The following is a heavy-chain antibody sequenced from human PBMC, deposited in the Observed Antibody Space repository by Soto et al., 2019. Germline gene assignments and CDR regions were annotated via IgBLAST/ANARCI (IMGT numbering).Heavy chain of an antibody. V-gene: IGHV3-23*01. CDR3: AKGCSGGSCYPYTMARRNDAFDI. Sequence: PGGSLRLSCAASGFTFSSYAMSWVRQAPGKGLEWVSAISGSGGSTYYADSVKGRFTISRDNSKNTLYLQMNSLRAEDTAVYYCAKGCSGGSCYPYTMARRNDAFDIWGQGTMVTVSS. D-gene: IGHD2-15*01. CDR2: ISGSGGST. J-gene: IGHJ3*02. CDR1: GFTFSSYA.